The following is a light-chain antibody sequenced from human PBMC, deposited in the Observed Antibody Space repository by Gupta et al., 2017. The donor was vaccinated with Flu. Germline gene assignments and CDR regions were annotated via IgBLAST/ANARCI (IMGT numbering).Light chain of an antibody. CDR2: GAS. J-gene: IGKJ3*01. CDR3: QQYGYSLT. CDR1: QSVSSNY. Sequence: EIVLTQSPGTLSLSPGERATLSCRASQSVSSNYLAWYQQKPGQAPRLLIYGASSRATGIPDRVSGSGSGTDFTLTISRLEPEDFAVYYCQQYGYSLTFGPGTKVDIK. V-gene: IGKV3-20*01.